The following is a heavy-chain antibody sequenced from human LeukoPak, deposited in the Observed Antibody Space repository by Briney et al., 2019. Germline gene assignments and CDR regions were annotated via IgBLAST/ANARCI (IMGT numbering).Heavy chain of an antibody. D-gene: IGHD5-18*01. CDR1: GGSISSYY. J-gene: IGHJ4*02. V-gene: IGHV4-59*08. Sequence: KPSETLSLTCTVSGGSISSYYWSWIRQPPGKGLEWIGYIYYSGSTNYNPSLKSRVTISVDTSKNQFSLKLSSVTAADTAVYYCATGTALQLWNDYWGQGTLVTVSS. CDR2: IYYSGST. CDR3: ATGTALQLWNDY.